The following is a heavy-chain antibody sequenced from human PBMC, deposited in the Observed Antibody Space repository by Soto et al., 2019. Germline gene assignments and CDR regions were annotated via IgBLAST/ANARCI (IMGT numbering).Heavy chain of an antibody. CDR2: IIPILGIA. Sequence: QVQLVQSGAEVKKPGSSVKVSCKASGGTFSSYTISWVRQAPGQGLEWMGRIIPILGIANYAQKFQGRVTIXXEKSTSTAYMELSSLRSEDTAVYYCACDSSVHWDYWGQGTLVTVSS. CDR1: GGTFSSYT. CDR3: ACDSSVHWDY. D-gene: IGHD3-22*01. J-gene: IGHJ4*02. V-gene: IGHV1-69*02.